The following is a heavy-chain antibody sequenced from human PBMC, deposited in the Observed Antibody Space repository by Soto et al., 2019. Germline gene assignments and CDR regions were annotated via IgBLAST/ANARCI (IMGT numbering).Heavy chain of an antibody. CDR2: ISGSGGST. D-gene: IGHD2-2*01. Sequence: GESLKISCAASGFTFSSYAMSWVRQAPGKGLEWVSAISGSGGSTYYADSVKGRFTISRDNSKNTLYLQMNSLRAEDTAVYYCAGYCSSTSCYSALDYYYYMDVWGKGTTVTVSS. CDR1: GFTFSSYA. CDR3: AGYCSSTSCYSALDYYYYMDV. J-gene: IGHJ6*03. V-gene: IGHV3-23*01.